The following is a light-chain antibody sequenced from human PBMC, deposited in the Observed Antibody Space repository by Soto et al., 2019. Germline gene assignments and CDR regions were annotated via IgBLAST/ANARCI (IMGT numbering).Light chain of an antibody. V-gene: IGLV2-8*01. CDR2: EVS. Sequence: QSALTQPPSASGSPGQSVTISCTGTSSDVGGYNYVSWYQQHPGKAPKLMIYEVSKRPSGVPDRFSGSKSGNTASLTVSGLQPEDEADYYCNSYAGSNIFAVFGGGTQLTVL. J-gene: IGLJ2*01. CDR1: SSDVGGYNY. CDR3: NSYAGSNIFAV.